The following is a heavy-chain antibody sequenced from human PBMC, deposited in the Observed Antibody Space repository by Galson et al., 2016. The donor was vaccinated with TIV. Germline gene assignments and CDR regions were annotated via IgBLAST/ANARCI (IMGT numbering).Heavy chain of an antibody. CDR2: VTGRSRST. CDR3: ARTTPPPVSSNGWNDAFDF. V-gene: IGHV3-23*01. Sequence: SLRLSCAASGFTFSGYAMSWVRQAPGKGLEWVSVVTGRSRSTHYADSVRGRFTISRDKSRNTLSLQMNSLRVEDTAVYFGARTTPPPVSSNGWNDAFDFWGQGTIVTVSS. CDR1: GFTFSGYA. D-gene: IGHD6-19*01. J-gene: IGHJ3*01.